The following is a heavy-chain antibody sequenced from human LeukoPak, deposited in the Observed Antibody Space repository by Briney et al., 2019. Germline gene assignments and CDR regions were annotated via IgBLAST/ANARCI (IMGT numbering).Heavy chain of an antibody. J-gene: IGHJ4*02. CDR3: AKGTYSSSPRDY. Sequence: GGSLRLSCAASGFTFSSCAMSWVRQAPGKGLEWVSTISGSGGSTYYADSVKGRFTIARDNSKNTLFLQMNSLRAEDTAVYYCAKGTYSSSPRDYWGQGTLVTVSS. CDR1: GFTFSSCA. CDR2: ISGSGGST. V-gene: IGHV3-23*01. D-gene: IGHD6-6*01.